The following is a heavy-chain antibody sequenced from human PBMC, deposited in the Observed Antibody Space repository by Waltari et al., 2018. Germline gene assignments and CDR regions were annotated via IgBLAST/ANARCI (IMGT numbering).Heavy chain of an antibody. J-gene: IGHJ3*02. CDR3: AKDQRVRGQDAFDI. V-gene: IGHV3-23*03. CDR1: GFTFSSYA. CDR2: IYSGGST. D-gene: IGHD1-1*01. Sequence: EVQLLESGGGLVQPGGSLRLSCAASGFTFSSYAMRWVRRAPGKGLEWVSVIYSGGSTYYADSVKGRFTISRDNSKNTLYLQMNSLRAEDTAVYYCAKDQRVRGQDAFDIWGQGTMVTVSS.